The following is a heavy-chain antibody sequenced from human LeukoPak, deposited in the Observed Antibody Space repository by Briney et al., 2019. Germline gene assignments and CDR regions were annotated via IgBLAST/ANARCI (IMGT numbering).Heavy chain of an antibody. J-gene: IGHJ4*02. V-gene: IGHV5-51*01. Sequence: GEPLKISCKGFGYSFASYWIGWVGHMPGKGLEGMGMIYPGDSDTRYSPSFQGQVTISDDKSISTAYLQWSSLKASDTAMYYCAVAYYYDSSGFGFDYWGQGTLVTVSS. D-gene: IGHD3-22*01. CDR2: IYPGDSDT. CDR1: GYSFASYW. CDR3: AVAYYYDSSGFGFDY.